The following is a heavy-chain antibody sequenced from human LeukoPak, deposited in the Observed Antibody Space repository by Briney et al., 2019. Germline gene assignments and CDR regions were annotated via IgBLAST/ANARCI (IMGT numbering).Heavy chain of an antibody. CDR3: ARRRITMVRGVRLPFNYFDY. Sequence: PSETLSLTCAVYGGSFSGYYWSWLRQPPGKGLEWIGEINHSGSTNYNPSLKSRVTISVDTSKNQFSLKLSSVTAADTAVYYCARRRITMVRGVRLPFNYFDYWGQGTLVTVSS. D-gene: IGHD3-10*01. CDR2: INHSGST. J-gene: IGHJ4*02. CDR1: GGSFSGYY. V-gene: IGHV4-34*01.